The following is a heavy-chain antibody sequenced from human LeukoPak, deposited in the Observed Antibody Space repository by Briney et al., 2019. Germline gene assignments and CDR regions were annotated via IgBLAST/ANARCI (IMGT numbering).Heavy chain of an antibody. V-gene: IGHV3-21*01. CDR2: ISIGSNYI. J-gene: IGHJ3*02. CDR3: ARRWLQSYAFDI. Sequence: PGGSLRLSCAASGFTFSNYGMNWVRQAPGKGLEWVSSISIGSNYIYYGDSVKGRFTISRDNAKKPLYLQMNSLRAEDTAVYYCARRWLQSYAFDIWGQGTMVTVSS. D-gene: IGHD5-24*01. CDR1: GFTFSNYG.